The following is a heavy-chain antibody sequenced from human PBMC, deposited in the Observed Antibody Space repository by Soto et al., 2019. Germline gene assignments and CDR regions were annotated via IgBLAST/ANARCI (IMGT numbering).Heavy chain of an antibody. V-gene: IGHV1-2*02. J-gene: IGHJ5*02. CDR1: DYYFPGYN. Sequence: ASVKVSCKAYDYYFPGYNIHWVRQAPGQGLEWMGWINPNSGVTTYAQKFQGRVTLTRDTSISTAYLEVRRLRSDDTAVYYCARVGPWVPYYYDSSPYTFENWFDPWGQGTLVTVSS. CDR3: ARVGPWVPYYYDSSPYTFENWFDP. CDR2: INPNSGVT. D-gene: IGHD3-22*01.